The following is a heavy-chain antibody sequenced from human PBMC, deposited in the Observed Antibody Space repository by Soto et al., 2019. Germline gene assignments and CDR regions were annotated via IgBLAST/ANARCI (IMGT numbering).Heavy chain of an antibody. CDR1: GYTFSDYY. CDR2: INPNSGGT. Sequence: ASVKVSCKASGYTFSDYYIHWVRQAPGQGLEWMGWINPNSGGTKYAPKFQGGVTMTRDTSITTAYMELSRLRSGDTAVYYCARQQATAKPEGVDFWGQGTLVTVYS. D-gene: IGHD1-1*01. J-gene: IGHJ4*02. V-gene: IGHV1-2*02. CDR3: ARQQATAKPEGVDF.